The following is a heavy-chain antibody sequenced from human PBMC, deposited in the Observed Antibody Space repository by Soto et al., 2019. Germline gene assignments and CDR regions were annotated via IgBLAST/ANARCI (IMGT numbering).Heavy chain of an antibody. D-gene: IGHD2-8*02. J-gene: IGHJ6*02. CDR3: ARGWTQYWDYYYGMDV. Sequence: SVKVSCKASGGTFSSYAISWVRQAPGQGLEWMGGIIPIFGTANYAQKFQGRVTITADESTSTAYMELSSLRSEDTAVYYCARGWTQYWDYYYGMDVWGQGTTVTVSS. CDR1: GGTFSSYA. CDR2: IIPIFGTA. V-gene: IGHV1-69*13.